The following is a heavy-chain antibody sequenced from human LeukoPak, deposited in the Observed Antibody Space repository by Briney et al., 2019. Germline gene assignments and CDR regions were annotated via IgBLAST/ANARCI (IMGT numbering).Heavy chain of an antibody. Sequence: PGRSLRLSCAASGFTFSSYAMHWVRQAPGKGLEWVAVISYDGSNKYYADSVKGRFTISRDNSKNTLYLQMNSLRAEDTAVYYCAREEYYDFWSGYKALNYYGMDVWGRGTTVTVSS. CDR2: ISYDGSNK. CDR3: AREEYYDFWSGYKALNYYGMDV. J-gene: IGHJ6*02. V-gene: IGHV3-30-3*01. D-gene: IGHD3-3*01. CDR1: GFTFSSYA.